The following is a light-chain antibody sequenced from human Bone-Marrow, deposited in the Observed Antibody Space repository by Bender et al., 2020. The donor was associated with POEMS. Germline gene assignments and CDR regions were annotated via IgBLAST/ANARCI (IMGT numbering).Light chain of an antibody. J-gene: IGLJ2*01. V-gene: IGLV3-21*02. CDR1: NIGNKA. Sequence: SYALTQPPSMSVAPGQTARMSCGGNNIGNKAVHWYQHKPGQSPVLIVYNDDQRPSGIPARFSGSNPGNMATLTISRVEAGDEADYSSEVWDNRSVGMVIGGG. CDR3: EVWDNRSVGMV. CDR2: NDD.